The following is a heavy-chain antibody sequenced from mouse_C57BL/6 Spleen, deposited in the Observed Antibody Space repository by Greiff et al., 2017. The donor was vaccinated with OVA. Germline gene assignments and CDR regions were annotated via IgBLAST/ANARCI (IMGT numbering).Heavy chain of an antibody. D-gene: IGHD2-4*01. J-gene: IGHJ4*01. CDR2: INPSSGYT. Sequence: VQVVESGAELARPGASVKMSCKASGYTFTSYTMHWVKQRPGQGLEWIGYINPSSGYTKYNQKFKDKATLTADKSSSTAYMQLSSLTSEDSAVYYCARGDDYGGYYYAMDYWGQGTSVTVSS. V-gene: IGHV1-4*01. CDR1: GYTFTSYT. CDR3: ARGDDYGGYYYAMDY.